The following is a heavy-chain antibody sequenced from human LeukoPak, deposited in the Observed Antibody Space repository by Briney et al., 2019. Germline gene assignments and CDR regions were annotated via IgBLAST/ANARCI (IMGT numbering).Heavy chain of an antibody. Sequence: GGSLRLSCAASGFTFSSYGMHWVRQAPGKGLEWVAVIWYDGSNKYYADSVKGRFTISRDNSKNTLYLQMNSLRAEDTAVYYCARDLLAAHSYYYYYGTDVWGQGTTVTVSS. CDR2: IWYDGSNK. CDR3: ARDLLAAHSYYYYYGTDV. J-gene: IGHJ6*02. D-gene: IGHD6-13*01. CDR1: GFTFSSYG. V-gene: IGHV3-33*01.